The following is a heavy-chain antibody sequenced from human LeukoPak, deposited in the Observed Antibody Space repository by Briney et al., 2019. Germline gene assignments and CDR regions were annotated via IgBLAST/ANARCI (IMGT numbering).Heavy chain of an antibody. D-gene: IGHD3-10*01. V-gene: IGHV1-58*01. Sequence: ASLKVSCTASGFTFTSSAVQWVRQARGQRLEWIGRIVVGSGNTNYAQKFQERVTITRDMSTSTAYMELSSLRSEDTAVYYCAARRFRGSGFPDYWGQGTLVTVSS. CDR3: AARRFRGSGFPDY. CDR2: IVVGSGNT. CDR1: GFTFTSSA. J-gene: IGHJ4*02.